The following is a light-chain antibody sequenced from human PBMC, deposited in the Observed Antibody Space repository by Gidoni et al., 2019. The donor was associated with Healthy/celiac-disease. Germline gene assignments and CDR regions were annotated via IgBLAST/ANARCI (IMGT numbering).Light chain of an antibody. Sequence: EIVMTQSPATLSVSPGERATLPCRASQSVSSNLAWYQQKPGQAPRLLIYGASTRATGIPARFSGSGSGTEFTLTISSLQSEDFAVYCCQRYNNWPPYTFGQGTKLEIK. J-gene: IGKJ2*01. V-gene: IGKV3-15*01. CDR2: GAS. CDR3: QRYNNWPPYT. CDR1: QSVSSN.